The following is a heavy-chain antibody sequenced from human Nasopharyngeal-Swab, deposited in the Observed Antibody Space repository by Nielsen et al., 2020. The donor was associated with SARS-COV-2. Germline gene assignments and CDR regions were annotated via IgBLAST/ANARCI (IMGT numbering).Heavy chain of an antibody. CDR1: GGSFSGYY. V-gene: IGHV4-34*01. J-gene: IGHJ3*02. CDR3: ARVSDI. Sequence: GSLRLSCAVYGGSFSGYYWSWIRQPPGKGLEWIGEINHSGSTNYNPSLKSRVTISVDTSKNQFSLKLSSVTAADTAVYYCARVSDIWGQGTMVTVSS. CDR2: INHSGST.